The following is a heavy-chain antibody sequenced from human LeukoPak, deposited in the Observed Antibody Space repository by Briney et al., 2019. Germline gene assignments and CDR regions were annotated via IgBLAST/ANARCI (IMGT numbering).Heavy chain of an antibody. J-gene: IGHJ5*02. CDR1: GYTFTSYG. D-gene: IGHD6-19*01. Sequence: ASVKVSCKASGYTFTSYGISWVRPAPGQGLEWMGWISAYNGNTNYAQKLQGRVTMTTDTSTSTAYMELRSLRSDDTAVYYCARDKGAVGAVAPTQDWFDPWGQGTLVTVSS. CDR2: ISAYNGNT. V-gene: IGHV1-18*01. CDR3: ARDKGAVGAVAPTQDWFDP.